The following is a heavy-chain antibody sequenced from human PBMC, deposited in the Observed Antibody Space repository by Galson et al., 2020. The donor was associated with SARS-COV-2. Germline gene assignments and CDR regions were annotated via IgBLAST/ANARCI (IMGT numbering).Heavy chain of an antibody. D-gene: IGHD6-19*01. CDR3: ARNPVAGTGGDWFDT. J-gene: IGHJ5*02. V-gene: IGHV3-21*01. CDR1: GFTFSSYS. CDR2: ISSSSYI. Sequence: GESLKISCAASGFTFSSYSMNWVRQAPGKGLEWVSSISSSSYIYYADSVKGRFTISRDNAKNTLYLQMNSLRAEDTAVYYCARNPVAGTGGDWFDTWGQGTLVTVSS.